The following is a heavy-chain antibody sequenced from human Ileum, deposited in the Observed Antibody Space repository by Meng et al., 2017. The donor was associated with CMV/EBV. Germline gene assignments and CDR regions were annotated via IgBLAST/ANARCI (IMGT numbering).Heavy chain of an antibody. CDR1: GFTVSSNY. Sequence: ACGFTVSSNYMSWVRQAPGKGLEWVSVIYSGGSTYYADSVKGRFTISRDNSKNTLYLQMNSLRAEDTAVYYCARDRSSSWGSYFDYWGQGTLVTVSS. CDR2: IYSGGST. J-gene: IGHJ4*02. D-gene: IGHD6-13*01. CDR3: ARDRSSSWGSYFDY. V-gene: IGHV3-66*02.